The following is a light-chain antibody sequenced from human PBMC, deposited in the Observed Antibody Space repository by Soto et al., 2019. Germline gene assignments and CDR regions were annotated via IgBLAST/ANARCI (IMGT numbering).Light chain of an antibody. CDR3: QQYGSSPFT. J-gene: IGKJ3*01. CDR2: GAS. V-gene: IGKV3-20*01. CDR1: QSVSSSY. Sequence: ESVLTQSPGTLSMSPGERATLSCRASQSVSSSYSAWYQQKPGQAPRLLIYGASRRATGIPDRFSGSRYGTDFTLTISSLEPEDFEVYYCQQYGSSPFTFGPGTKVDIK.